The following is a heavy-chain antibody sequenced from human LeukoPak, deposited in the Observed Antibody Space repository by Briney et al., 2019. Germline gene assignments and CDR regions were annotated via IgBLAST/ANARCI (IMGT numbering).Heavy chain of an antibody. D-gene: IGHD6-13*01. Sequence: PSETLSLTCTVSGDSISNYCWSWIRRPPGRGLEWIGYIYNTGSTNYNPSLKSRVTLSVDTSKNQFSLNLISLTAADTAVYYCARHRYSSSLWYFDYWGQGTLVTVSS. CDR2: IYNTGST. CDR3: ARHRYSSSLWYFDY. J-gene: IGHJ4*02. V-gene: IGHV4-59*08. CDR1: GDSISNYC.